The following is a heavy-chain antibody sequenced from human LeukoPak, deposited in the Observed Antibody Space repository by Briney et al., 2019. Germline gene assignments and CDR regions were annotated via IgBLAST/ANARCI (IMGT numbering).Heavy chain of an antibody. Sequence: PSETLSLTCTVSGGSISRYYWSWIRQPPGKGLEWVGYIYYSGSTNYNPSLKSRVTISVDTSKNQFSLKLSSVTAADTAVYYCARGVVVVTSTGVWFDPWGQGTLVTVSS. D-gene: IGHD2-2*01. CDR1: GGSISRYY. CDR3: ARGVVVVTSTGVWFDP. V-gene: IGHV4-59*01. J-gene: IGHJ5*02. CDR2: IYYSGST.